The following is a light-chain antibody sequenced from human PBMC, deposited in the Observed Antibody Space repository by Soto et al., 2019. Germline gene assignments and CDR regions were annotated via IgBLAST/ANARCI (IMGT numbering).Light chain of an antibody. CDR3: QQYNSWPVT. CDR2: DAS. V-gene: IGKV3-15*01. J-gene: IGKJ4*01. CDR1: QTVTNK. Sequence: EIVMTQSPATLSVSPGERVVLSCRATQTVTNKLAWYQQKPGQAPRLLIYDASIRATGFPARFSGSGSGTEFTLTISSLQSEDFVLYYCQQYNSWPVTFGGGTKVEIK.